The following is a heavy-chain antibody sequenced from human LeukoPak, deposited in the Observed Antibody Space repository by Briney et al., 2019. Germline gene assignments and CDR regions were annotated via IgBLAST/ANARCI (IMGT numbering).Heavy chain of an antibody. V-gene: IGHV3-11*01. D-gene: IGHD4-17*01. Sequence: GGSLRLSCAASGFTFSDYYMSWIRQAPGKGLEWVSYISSSGSTIYYADSVKGRFTISRDNAKNSLYLQMNSLRAEDTAVYYCAREPISSYGDNYYYYYYMDVWGKGTTVTVS. CDR2: ISSSGSTI. J-gene: IGHJ6*03. CDR3: AREPISSYGDNYYYYYYMDV. CDR1: GFTFSDYY.